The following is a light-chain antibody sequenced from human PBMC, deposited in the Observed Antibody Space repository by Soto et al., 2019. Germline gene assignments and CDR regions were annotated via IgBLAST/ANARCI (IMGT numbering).Light chain of an antibody. CDR2: EVS. CDR1: SSDVGGYNY. J-gene: IGLJ1*01. CDR3: SSYTSSSTYV. Sequence: QSALTQPASVSGSPGQSITISCTGTSSDVGGYNYVSWYQHHPGKAPKLMIYEVSNRPSGVSNRLSGSKSGNTASLTISGLQAEDEAEYYCSSYTSSSTYVFGTGTKLTVL. V-gene: IGLV2-14*01.